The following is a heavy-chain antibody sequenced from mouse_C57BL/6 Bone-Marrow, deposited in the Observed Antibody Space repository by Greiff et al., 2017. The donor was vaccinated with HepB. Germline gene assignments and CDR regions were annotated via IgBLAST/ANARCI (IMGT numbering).Heavy chain of an antibody. J-gene: IGHJ1*03. CDR1: GYTFTSYW. CDR3: ARRTTVVATGFDV. CDR2: IHPNSGST. V-gene: IGHV1-64*01. D-gene: IGHD1-1*01. Sequence: VKLQQPGAELVKPGASVKLSCKASGYTFTSYWMHWVKQRPGQGLEWIGMIHPNSGSTNYNEKIKSKATLTVDKSSSTAYMQLSSLTSEDSAVYYCARRTTVVATGFDVWGTGTTVTVSS.